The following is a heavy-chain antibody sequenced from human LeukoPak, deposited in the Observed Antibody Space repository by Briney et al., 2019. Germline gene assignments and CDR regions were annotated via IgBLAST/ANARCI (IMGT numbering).Heavy chain of an antibody. D-gene: IGHD3-22*01. Sequence: ASVKVSCKASGYTFTGYYIHWVRQAPGQGLDWMGRINPNNGGINYAQKFQGRVTMTRDMSMSTAYMELSRLRSDGTAVYYCAGEDNSSGYRPFDIWGQGTMVTVPS. V-gene: IGHV1-2*06. CDR2: INPNNGGI. J-gene: IGHJ3*02. CDR3: AGEDNSSGYRPFDI. CDR1: GYTFTGYY.